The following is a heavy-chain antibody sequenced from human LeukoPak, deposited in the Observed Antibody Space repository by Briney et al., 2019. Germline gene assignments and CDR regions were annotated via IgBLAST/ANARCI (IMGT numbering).Heavy chain of an antibody. CDR1: GFTFSSYS. CDR3: ASLPPPDLDLYCGGDCYPDAFDI. V-gene: IGHV3-21*01. CDR2: ISSSSSYI. D-gene: IGHD2-21*02. J-gene: IGHJ3*02. Sequence: GGSLRLSCAASGFTFSSYSMNWVRQAPGKGLEWVSSISSSSSYIYYADSVKGRFTISRDNAKNSLYLQMNSLRAEDTAVYYCASLPPPDLDLYCGGDCYPDAFDIWGQGTMVTVSS.